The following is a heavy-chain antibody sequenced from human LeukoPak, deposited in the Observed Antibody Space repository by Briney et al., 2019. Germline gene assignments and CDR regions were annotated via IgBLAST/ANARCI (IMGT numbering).Heavy chain of an antibody. CDR2: ISGDGSTT. CDR3: ARDLYDNNRVQDY. D-gene: IGHD1-14*01. V-gene: IGHV3-74*01. CDR1: GFSFSTYW. Sequence: PGGSLRLSCAASGFSFSTYWMHWVRQAPGKGLMWVSRISGDGSTTTYADSVRGRFTISRDNAKNSLYLQMNSLRAEDTAVYYCARDLYDNNRVQDYWGQGTLVTVSS. J-gene: IGHJ4*02.